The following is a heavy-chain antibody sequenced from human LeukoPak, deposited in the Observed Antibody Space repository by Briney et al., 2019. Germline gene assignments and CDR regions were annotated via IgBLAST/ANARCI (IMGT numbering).Heavy chain of an antibody. CDR3: ARGRPTNLGGIY. D-gene: IGHD7-27*01. V-gene: IGHV1-8*01. CDR2: MNPDTGNT. CDR1: GYTFTSHH. Sequence: ASVKVSCKASGYTFTSHHINRVRQAAGQGFEWMGWMNPDTGNTVYAQKFQGRVTMTWDTSISTAYMELDSPRSEDTAVYYCARGRPTNLGGIYWGQGTLVTVSS. J-gene: IGHJ4*02.